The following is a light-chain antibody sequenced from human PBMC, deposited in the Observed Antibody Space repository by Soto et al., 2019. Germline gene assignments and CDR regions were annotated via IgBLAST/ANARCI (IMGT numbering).Light chain of an antibody. CDR1: QSLLHSAGNTY. CDR2: QVS. CDR3: MQGTQLPWT. J-gene: IGKJ1*01. Sequence: EIVLTQTPLSLSVTPGQPASISCKSSQSLLHSAGNTYLYWYLQRPGLPPHLLIYQVSKRFSGVPDRFSGSGSGTEFTLSISRVESVDVGVYYCMQGTQLPWTFGQGTRVE. V-gene: IGKV2D-29*01.